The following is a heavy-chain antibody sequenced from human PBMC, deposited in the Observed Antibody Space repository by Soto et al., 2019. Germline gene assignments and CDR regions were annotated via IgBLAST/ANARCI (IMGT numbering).Heavy chain of an antibody. D-gene: IGHD3-9*01. J-gene: IGHJ3*02. V-gene: IGHV1-2*02. CDR2: INTRTGGT. CDR3: ATDKVAFDM. CDR1: GYIFTGYY. Sequence: ASVKVSCKASGYIFTGYYIQWVRQAPGQGLEWMGWINTRTGGTKYAQKFQGRVTMTRDTSINTAYMEVSRLRSDDTAVYYCATDKVAFDMWGQGTMVTVSS.